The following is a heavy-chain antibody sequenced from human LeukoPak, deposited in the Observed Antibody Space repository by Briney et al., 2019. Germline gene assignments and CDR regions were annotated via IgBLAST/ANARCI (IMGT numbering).Heavy chain of an antibody. V-gene: IGHV1-8*01. Sequence: ASVKVSCKASGYTFTSYDIKWVRQATGQGGEGMGWMNPNSGNTGYAQNFQGRVTMTRNTSISTAYMELSSLRSEDTAVYYCARTGWGSDAFDIWGQGTMVTVSS. D-gene: IGHD7-27*01. CDR1: GYTFTSYD. CDR3: ARTGWGSDAFDI. J-gene: IGHJ3*02. CDR2: MNPNSGNT.